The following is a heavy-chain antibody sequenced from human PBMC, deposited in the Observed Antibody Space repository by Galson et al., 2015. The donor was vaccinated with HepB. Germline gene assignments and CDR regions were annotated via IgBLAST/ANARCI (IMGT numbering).Heavy chain of an antibody. J-gene: IGHJ2*01. CDR1: GGSISSGSYY. V-gene: IGHV4-61*02. D-gene: IGHD2-2*01. CDR3: ARDMRYCSATSCYLNWYFDV. CDR2: IHTSGST. Sequence: TLSLTCTVSGGSISSGSYYWSWIRQPAGKGLEWIGRIHTSGSTKYNPSLKSRVIMSVDTSKNQFSLKLSSVTAADTAVYYCARDMRYCSATSCYLNWYFDVWGRGTLVTVSS.